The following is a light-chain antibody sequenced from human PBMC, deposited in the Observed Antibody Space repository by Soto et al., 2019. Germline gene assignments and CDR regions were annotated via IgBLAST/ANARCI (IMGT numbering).Light chain of an antibody. J-gene: IGKJ2*01. CDR2: DAS. CDR1: QSISTN. V-gene: IGKV3-11*01. Sequence: EIVLTQSPATLSLFPGERATLSCRASQSISTNLAWYQQKPGQAPRLLIYDASNRATGIPARISGSGSGTDFTLTISSIEPEDFAVYYCQQRSNWPRMYTFGQGTKLEIK. CDR3: QQRSNWPRMYT.